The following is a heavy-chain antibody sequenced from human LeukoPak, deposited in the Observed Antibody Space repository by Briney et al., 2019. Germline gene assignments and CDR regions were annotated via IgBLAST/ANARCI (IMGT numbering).Heavy chain of an antibody. CDR1: GFTVSSSY. Sequence: GGSLRLSCAASGFTVSSSYMSWVRQAPGKGLEWVSVIYSGGSTYYADSVKGRFTISRDNSKNTLYLQMNSLRAEDTAVYYCAKMGGYYYDSSGYFLDYWGQGTLVTVSS. J-gene: IGHJ4*02. CDR3: AKMGGYYYDSSGYFLDY. CDR2: IYSGGST. V-gene: IGHV3-66*01. D-gene: IGHD3-22*01.